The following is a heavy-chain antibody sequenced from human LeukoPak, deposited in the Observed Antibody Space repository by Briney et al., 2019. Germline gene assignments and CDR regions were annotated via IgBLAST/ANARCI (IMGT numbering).Heavy chain of an antibody. CDR2: ISSSSSTI. Sequence: GGSLRLSCAASGFTFSSYGMTWVRQAPGKGLEWVSYISSSSSTIYYADSVKGRFTISRDNAKNSLYLQMNSLRAEDTAVYYCARDGTAYSGYDFDCWGQGTLVTVSS. CDR3: ARDGTAYSGYDFDC. CDR1: GFTFSSYG. J-gene: IGHJ4*02. V-gene: IGHV3-48*01. D-gene: IGHD5-12*01.